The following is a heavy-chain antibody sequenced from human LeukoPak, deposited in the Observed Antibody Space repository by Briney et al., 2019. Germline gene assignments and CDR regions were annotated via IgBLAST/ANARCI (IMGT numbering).Heavy chain of an antibody. J-gene: IGHJ4*02. V-gene: IGHV6-1*01. D-gene: IGHD4-11*01. CDR2: TYYRSKWYD. Sequence: SQTLSLTCVISGDSVSSKSAAWNWIRQSPSRGLEWLGRTYYRSKWYDDYAVSVKSRITINADTSKNQFSLQLNSVTPEDTAVYYCARHVNSEVHDYRKKGFDYWGQGTLVTVSS. CDR1: GDSVSSKSAA. CDR3: ARHVNSEVHDYRKKGFDY.